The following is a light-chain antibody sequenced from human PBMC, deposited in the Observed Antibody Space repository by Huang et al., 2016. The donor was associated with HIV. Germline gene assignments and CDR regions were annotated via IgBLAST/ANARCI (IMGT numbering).Light chain of an antibody. CDR2: SAS. Sequence: EIVVTQSPATLSVSPGEGATLSCRASQNVDTSLDWYQQNPGQSPRLVIYSASTRATGATARVSGSGSGTEFTLTITSLQSEDCALYYCQQYYNWPWTFGQGTKVEI. CDR3: QQYYNWPWT. CDR1: QNVDTS. V-gene: IGKV3-15*01. J-gene: IGKJ1*01.